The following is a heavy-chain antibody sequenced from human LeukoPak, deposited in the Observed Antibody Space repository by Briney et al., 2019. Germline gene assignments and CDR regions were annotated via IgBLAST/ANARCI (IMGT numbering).Heavy chain of an antibody. CDR3: ARGYSSGWDWYFDL. CDR2: IYYSGST. Sequence: SETLSLTCTVSGGSISSYYWSWIRQPPGKGLEWIGYIYYSGSTNYNPSLKSRVTISVDTSKNQFSLNLSSVTAADTAVYYCARGYSSGWDWYFDLWGRGTLVTVSS. J-gene: IGHJ2*01. D-gene: IGHD6-19*01. CDR1: GGSISSYY. V-gene: IGHV4-59*01.